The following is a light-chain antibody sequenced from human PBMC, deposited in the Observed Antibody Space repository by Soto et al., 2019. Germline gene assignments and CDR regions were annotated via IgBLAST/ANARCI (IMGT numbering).Light chain of an antibody. V-gene: IGLV2-23*01. CDR3: CSYGGPTTSYV. J-gene: IGLJ1*01. CDR2: EDN. CDR1: CCDVGSYNL. Sequence: QSALTHPASVAGTLGQSITIAFTGTCCDVGSYNLVSWYQQYPGKVPKLIIYEDNKRPSGVSNRFSGSKSGITASLTISGLQAEDEADYYCCSYGGPTTSYVFGSGTKVTVL.